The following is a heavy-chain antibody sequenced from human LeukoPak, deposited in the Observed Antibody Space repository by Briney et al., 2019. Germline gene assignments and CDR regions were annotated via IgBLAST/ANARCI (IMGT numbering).Heavy chain of an antibody. CDR1: GFNFNNYA. J-gene: IGHJ1*01. CDR2: ISSNGGST. V-gene: IGHV3-64D*09. D-gene: IGHD3-22*01. CDR3: ATYYYDSGGFHFHH. Sequence: GGSLRLSCSASGFNFNNYAMNWVRQAPGKGLEYVSAISSNGGSTYYADSVKGRFTISRDNSRNTLYLQMGSLRAEDMAVYYCATYYYDSGGFHFHHWGQGTLVTVSS.